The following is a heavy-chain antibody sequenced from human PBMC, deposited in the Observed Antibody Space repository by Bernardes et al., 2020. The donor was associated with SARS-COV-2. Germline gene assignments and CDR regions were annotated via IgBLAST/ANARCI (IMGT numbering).Heavy chain of an antibody. CDR3: ARGKRSWFDP. V-gene: IGHV4-34*01. Sequence: SETLSLTCAVYGGSFSGYYWSWIRQPPGKGLEWIGEINHSGSTNYNPSLKSRVTISVDTSKNQFSLKLSSVTAADTAVYYCARGKRSWFDPWGQGTLVTVSS. J-gene: IGHJ5*02. CDR1: GGSFSGYY. CDR2: INHSGST.